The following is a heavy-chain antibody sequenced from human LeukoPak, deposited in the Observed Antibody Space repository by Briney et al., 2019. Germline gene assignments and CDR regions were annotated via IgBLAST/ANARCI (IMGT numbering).Heavy chain of an antibody. CDR2: ISSSGSTI. CDR3: ARDSTGAPHYYYYGMDV. V-gene: IGHV3-11*01. Sequence: GGSLRLSCAASGFTFSDYYMSWIRQAPGKGLEWVSYISSSGSTIYYADSVKGRFTISRDNAKNSLYLQMNSLRAEDTAVYYCARDSTGAPHYYYYGMDVWGQGTTVTVSS. D-gene: IGHD1-14*01. CDR1: GFTFSDYY. J-gene: IGHJ6*02.